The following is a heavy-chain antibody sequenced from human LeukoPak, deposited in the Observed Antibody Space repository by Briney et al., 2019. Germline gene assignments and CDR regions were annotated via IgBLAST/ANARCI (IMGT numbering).Heavy chain of an antibody. D-gene: IGHD2-2*01. CDR2: ISGGGSYI. J-gene: IGHJ2*01. CDR1: GFTFSSYS. Sequence: PGGSLRLSCAASGFTFSSYSMNWVRQAPGKGLEWVSSISGGGSYIYYAASMRGRFTSSRDNAKNSLYLQMNSLRGDDTAVYYCARAGLVPAVGSLWYFDLWGRGTLVTVSS. CDR3: ARAGLVPAVGSLWYFDL. V-gene: IGHV3-21*01.